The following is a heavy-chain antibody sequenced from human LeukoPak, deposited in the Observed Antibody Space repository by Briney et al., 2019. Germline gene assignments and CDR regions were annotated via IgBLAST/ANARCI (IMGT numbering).Heavy chain of an antibody. CDR1: GFPFIRYA. Sequence: GGSLRLSCSASGFPFIRYAMHWVRQAPGKGLEYVSAISSNGGSTYYADSVKGRFTISRDNSKNTLYLQMNSLRAEDTAVYYCARDRFTMIADWGQGTLVTVSS. CDR3: ARDRFTMIAD. D-gene: IGHD3-22*01. J-gene: IGHJ4*02. V-gene: IGHV3-64*04. CDR2: ISSNGGST.